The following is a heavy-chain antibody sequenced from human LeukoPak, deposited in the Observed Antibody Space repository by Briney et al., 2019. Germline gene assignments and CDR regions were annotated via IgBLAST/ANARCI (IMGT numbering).Heavy chain of an antibody. J-gene: IGHJ4*02. CDR1: GGSFNGYY. Sequence: SETLSLTCAVYGGSFNGYYWSWIRQPPGKGLEWIGFIYYSGSAYYNPSLKSRVSISIDTSKNQFSLTLNSVTAADTAVYYCARGSDFFDYWGQGTLVTVSS. CDR3: ARGSDFFDY. CDR2: IYYSGSA. V-gene: IGHV4-34*09.